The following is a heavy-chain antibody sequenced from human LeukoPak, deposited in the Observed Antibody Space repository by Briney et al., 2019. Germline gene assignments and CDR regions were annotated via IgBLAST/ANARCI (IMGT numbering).Heavy chain of an antibody. CDR1: GFTFSNYW. Sequence: GGSLRLSCAASGFTFSNYWMHWVRQAPGKGLVWVSRINSDGINTSYADSVKGRFTISRDNAKNTLSLQMNSLRAEDTAVYYCARDLGQYYDTSDNWFDPWGQGTLVTVSS. D-gene: IGHD3-22*01. J-gene: IGHJ5*02. CDR3: ARDLGQYYDTSDNWFDP. V-gene: IGHV3-74*01. CDR2: INSDGINT.